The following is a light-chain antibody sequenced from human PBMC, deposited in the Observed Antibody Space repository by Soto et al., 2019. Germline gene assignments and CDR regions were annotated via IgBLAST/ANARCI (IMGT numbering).Light chain of an antibody. J-gene: IGLJ3*02. Sequence: QSALTQPRSVSGSPGQSVTISCTGTSSDVGGYNYVSWYQQHPGKAPKLMIYDVTNRPSGVPDRFSGSKSGNTASLTISGLQAEDEADYYCYSYAGSYTWMFGGGTKLTVL. CDR3: YSYAGSYTWM. CDR1: SSDVGGYNY. V-gene: IGLV2-11*01. CDR2: DVT.